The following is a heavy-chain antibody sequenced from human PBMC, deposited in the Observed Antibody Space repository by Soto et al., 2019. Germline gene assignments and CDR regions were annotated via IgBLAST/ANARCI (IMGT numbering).Heavy chain of an antibody. J-gene: IGHJ4*02. Sequence: QVQLQESGPGLVKPSETLSLTCTVSGGSISDYYWSWIRQPPGKGLEWIGYIYYSGTTNYNPSLKSRVTISVDTSKNQFSLKLSSVTAVDTAVYYCARYSGTLQFDYWGQGTLVTVSS. V-gene: IGHV4-59*01. CDR1: GGSISDYY. CDR2: IYYSGTT. CDR3: ARYSGTLQFDY. D-gene: IGHD1-26*01.